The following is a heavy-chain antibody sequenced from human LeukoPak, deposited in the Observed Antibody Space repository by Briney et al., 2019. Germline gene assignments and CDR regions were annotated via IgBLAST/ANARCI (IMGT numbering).Heavy chain of an antibody. CDR2: IIPIFGTA. CDR1: GGTFSSYA. CDR3: AREGRLGAAGPNWFDP. J-gene: IGHJ5*02. D-gene: IGHD6-13*01. Sequence: SVKVSCKASGGTFSSYAISWVRQAPGQGLEWMGGIIPIFGTANYAQKFQGRVTITADESTSTAYMELSSLRSEDTAVYYCAREGRLGAAGPNWFDPWGQGTLVTVSS. V-gene: IGHV1-69*13.